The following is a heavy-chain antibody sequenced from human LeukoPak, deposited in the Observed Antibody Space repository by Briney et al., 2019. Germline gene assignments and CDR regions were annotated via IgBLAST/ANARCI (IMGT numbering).Heavy chain of an antibody. Sequence: SETLSLTCTVSGGSISNGSYYWGWIRQPPGKGLEWIGSVYYMGSTYYNPSLKSRVTISVDTSKNQFSLKLSSVTAADTAVYYCARQGGLGYSISPSGPYYMDVWGKGTTVTISS. CDR3: ARQGGLGYSISPSGPYYMDV. J-gene: IGHJ6*03. D-gene: IGHD6-13*01. V-gene: IGHV4-39*01. CDR2: VYYMGST. CDR1: GGSISNGSYY.